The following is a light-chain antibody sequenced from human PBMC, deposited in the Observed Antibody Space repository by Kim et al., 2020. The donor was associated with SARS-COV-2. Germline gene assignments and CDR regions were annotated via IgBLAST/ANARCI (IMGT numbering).Light chain of an antibody. J-gene: IGKJ1*01. CDR3: QHYGRSPT. CDR2: GAS. V-gene: IGKV3-20*01. Sequence: EIALTQSPGTLSLSPGERASLSCMASQSVDSNVLAWYQQKPGQAPRLLIYGASNRATGIPVRFSGSGSGTDFTLTISRLEPEDFEVYYGQHYGRSPTFGQGTKVEIK. CDR1: QSVDSNV.